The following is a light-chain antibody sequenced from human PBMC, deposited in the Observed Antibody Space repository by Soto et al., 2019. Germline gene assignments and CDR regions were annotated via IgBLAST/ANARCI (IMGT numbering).Light chain of an antibody. CDR2: DAS. CDR1: QSVSSY. CDR3: QQRSDWVS. V-gene: IGKV3-11*01. J-gene: IGKJ4*01. Sequence: EIVLTQSPATLSFSPRESATLSCRASQSVSSYLAWYQQKPGQAPRLLIDDASNRATGITARFSGSGSGTDFTLTISSLEPEDFAVDFCQQRSDWVSFGGGTKVEIK.